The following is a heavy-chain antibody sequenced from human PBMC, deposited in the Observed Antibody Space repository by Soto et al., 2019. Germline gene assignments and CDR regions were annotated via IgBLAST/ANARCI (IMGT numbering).Heavy chain of an antibody. CDR2: ISGYNGKT. J-gene: IGHJ5*02. V-gene: IGHV1-18*01. CDR3: AKTPHYDNSGYYSWFDL. D-gene: IGHD3-22*01. Sequence: QVQLVQSGAEVKKPGASVKVSCKASGYTFSTSGITWVRQAPGQGLEWMGWISGYNGKTIYAQKFQGRVTMTTETSTTTVYRELRSLRSDDTALYYCAKTPHYDNSGYYSWFDLWGQGTLVTVSS. CDR1: GYTFSTSG.